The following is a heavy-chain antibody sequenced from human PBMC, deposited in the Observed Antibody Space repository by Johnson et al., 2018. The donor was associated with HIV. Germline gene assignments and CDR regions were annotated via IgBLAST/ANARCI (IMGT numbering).Heavy chain of an antibody. CDR3: ARVRGMVRGSNDAFDI. V-gene: IGHV3-30-3*01. CDR2: ISYDGINK. D-gene: IGHD3-10*01. Sequence: QVQLVESGGGVVQPGRSLRLSCVASGFTFSNYAMHWVRQSPGKGLEWVAVISYDGINKYYADSVKGRFTISRDNSKNTLYLQMNSLRAEDTAVHYCARVRGMVRGSNDAFDIWGQGTMVTVSS. CDR1: GFTFSNYA. J-gene: IGHJ3*02.